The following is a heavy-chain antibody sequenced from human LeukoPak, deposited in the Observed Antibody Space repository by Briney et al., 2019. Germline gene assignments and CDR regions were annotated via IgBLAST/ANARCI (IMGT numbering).Heavy chain of an antibody. CDR2: IYYSGST. D-gene: IGHD3-3*01. J-gene: IGHJ6*03. CDR1: GGSISSYY. CDR3: ARLREWPSPSPPYYYYYMDV. V-gene: IGHV4-59*01. Sequence: KPSETLSLTCTVSGGSISSYYWSWIRQPPGKGLEWIGYIYYSGSTNCNPSLKSRVTISVDTSKNQFSLKLSSVTAADTAVYYCARLREWPSPSPPYYYYYMDVWGKGTTVTVSS.